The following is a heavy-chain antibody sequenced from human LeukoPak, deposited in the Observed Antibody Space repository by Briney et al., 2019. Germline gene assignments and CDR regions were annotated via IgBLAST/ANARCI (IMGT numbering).Heavy chain of an antibody. V-gene: IGHV3-74*01. D-gene: IGHD2-15*01. CDR3: VRGGESTWS. CDR2: INNDGSGT. CDR1: GFTFSSYG. J-gene: IGHJ5*02. Sequence: GGSLRLSCAASGFTFSSYGMHWVRQAPGKGPVWVSRINNDGSGTTYADSVKGRFTISRDDAKNTLYLQMNSLRAEDTAVYYCVRGGESTWSWGQGTLVTVSS.